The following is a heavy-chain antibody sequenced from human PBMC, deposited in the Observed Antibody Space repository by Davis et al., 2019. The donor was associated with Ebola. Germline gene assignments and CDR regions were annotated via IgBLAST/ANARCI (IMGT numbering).Heavy chain of an antibody. Sequence: PGGSLRLSCVASGFTFSNYAMNWVRQAPGKGLEWVAVTSHNERERFYADSVKGRFTTSRDNSENTLYLQMNSRTADDTAWYYCARAVFNEELEYWGQGTPVTVSS. CDR2: TSHNERER. CDR3: ARAVFNEELEY. V-gene: IGHV3-30*14. J-gene: IGHJ4*02. CDR1: GFTFSNYA. D-gene: IGHD3-10*01.